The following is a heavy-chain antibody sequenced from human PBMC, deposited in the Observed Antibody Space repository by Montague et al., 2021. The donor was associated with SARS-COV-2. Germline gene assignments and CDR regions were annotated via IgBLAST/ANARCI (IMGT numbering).Heavy chain of an antibody. D-gene: IGHD3-16*01. V-gene: IGHV4-39*02. CDR2: FYYSGST. CDR3: ARETPLRLGEGRDY. CDR1: GGSISSSSYY. Sequence: SETLSLTCTVSGGSISSSSYYWGWIRQPPGMGLEWIGSFYYSGSTYYNLSIKSRVTISVDTYKNQFSLKLSAVTAAVTAVYYCARETPLRLGEGRDYWGQGTLVTVSS. J-gene: IGHJ4*02.